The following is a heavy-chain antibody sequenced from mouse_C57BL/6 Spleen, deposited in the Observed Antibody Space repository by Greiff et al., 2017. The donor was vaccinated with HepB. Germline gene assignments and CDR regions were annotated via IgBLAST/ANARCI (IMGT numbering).Heavy chain of an antibody. CDR3: ARGRYYDYDREAMDY. Sequence: VQLQQPGAELVKPGASVKMSCKASGYTFTSYWITWVKQRPGQGLEWIGDIYPGSGSTNYNEKFKSKATLTVDTSSSTAYMQLSSLTSEDSAVYYCARGRYYDYDREAMDYWGQGTSVTVSS. CDR2: IYPGSGST. V-gene: IGHV1-55*01. J-gene: IGHJ4*01. CDR1: GYTFTSYW. D-gene: IGHD2-4*01.